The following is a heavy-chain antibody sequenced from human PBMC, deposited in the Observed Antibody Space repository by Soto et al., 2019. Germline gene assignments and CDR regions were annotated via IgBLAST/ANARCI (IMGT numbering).Heavy chain of an antibody. CDR3: ARGVLRFLEWQNWFDP. V-gene: IGHV1-3*01. CDR2: INAGNGNT. Sequence: QVQLVQSGAEVKKPGASVKVSCKASGYTFTSYAMHWVRQAPGQRLEWMGWINAGNGNTKYSQKFQGRVTITRDTSASTAYMELSSLRSEDTAVYYCARGVLRFLEWQNWFDPWGQGTLVTVSS. CDR1: GYTFTSYA. D-gene: IGHD3-3*01. J-gene: IGHJ5*02.